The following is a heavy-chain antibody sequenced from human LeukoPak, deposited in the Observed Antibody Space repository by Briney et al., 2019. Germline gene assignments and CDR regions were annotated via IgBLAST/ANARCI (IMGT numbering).Heavy chain of an antibody. CDR3: ARKYYYDSSGYYADDAFDI. CDR1: GFTFSSYA. Sequence: GGSLRLSCSASGFTFSSYAMHWVRQAPGKGLEWVSVIYSGGSTYYADSVKGRFTISRHNSKNTLYLQMNSLRAEDTAVYYCARKYYYDSSGYYADDAFDIWGQGTMVTVSS. V-gene: IGHV3-53*04. D-gene: IGHD3-22*01. CDR2: IYSGGST. J-gene: IGHJ3*02.